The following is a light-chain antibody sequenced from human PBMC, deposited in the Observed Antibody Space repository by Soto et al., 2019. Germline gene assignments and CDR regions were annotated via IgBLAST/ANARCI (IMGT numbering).Light chain of an antibody. Sequence: QSALTQPRSVSGSPGQSVTISCTGTSSDVGRYNYVSWYQQHPGKAPRLMIYDVTKRPSGVPDRFSGSKSGNTASLTISGLQDEDEADYYCCSYTGSYTPSYVFGTGTKVTVL. CDR2: DVT. CDR3: CSYTGSYTPSYV. CDR1: SSDVGRYNY. V-gene: IGLV2-11*01. J-gene: IGLJ1*01.